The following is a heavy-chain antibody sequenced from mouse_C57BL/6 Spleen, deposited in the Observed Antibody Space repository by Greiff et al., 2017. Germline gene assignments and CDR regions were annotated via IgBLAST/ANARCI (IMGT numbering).Heavy chain of an antibody. CDR3: ARCPITHGAMDY. D-gene: IGHD1-1*01. CDR2: INPGSGGT. Sequence: QVQLKESGAELVRPGTSVKVSCKASGYAFTNYLIEWVKQRPGQGLEWIGAINPGSGGTNYNEKFKGKATLTADKSSSTAYMQLSSLTSEDSAVYFCARCPITHGAMDYWGQGTSVTVSS. CDR1: GYAFTNYL. V-gene: IGHV1-54*01. J-gene: IGHJ4*01.